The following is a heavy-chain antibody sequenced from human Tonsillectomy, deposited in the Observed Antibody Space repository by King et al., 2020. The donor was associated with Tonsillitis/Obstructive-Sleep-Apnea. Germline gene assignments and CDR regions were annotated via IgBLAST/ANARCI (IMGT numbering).Heavy chain of an antibody. V-gene: IGHV3-23*04. Sequence: VQLVESGGGLVQPGGSLRLSCAASGFTFSNYAMSWVRQAPGKGLEWVSAISGSGGSTYYADSVKGRFTISRDISKNTLYLQMNSLRAEDTAVYYCAKSDRGYSYGYVFRELYYWGQGTLVTVSS. CDR1: GFTFSNYA. CDR3: AKSDRGYSYGYVFRELYY. CDR2: ISGSGGST. D-gene: IGHD5-18*01. J-gene: IGHJ4*02.